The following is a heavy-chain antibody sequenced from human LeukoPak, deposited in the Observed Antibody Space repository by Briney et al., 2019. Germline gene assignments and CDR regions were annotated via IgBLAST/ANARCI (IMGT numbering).Heavy chain of an antibody. CDR2: INPNSGGT. D-gene: IGHD2-15*01. CDR3: ARAGYCSGGSCKNNWFDP. J-gene: IGHJ5*02. V-gene: IGHV1-2*02. CDR1: GYTFTSYD. Sequence: ASVKVSCKASGYTFTSYDINWVRQATGQGLEWMGWINPNSGGTKYTQKFQGRVTMTRDTSISTAYMELSRLRSDDTAVYYCARAGYCSGGSCKNNWFDPWGQGTLVTVSS.